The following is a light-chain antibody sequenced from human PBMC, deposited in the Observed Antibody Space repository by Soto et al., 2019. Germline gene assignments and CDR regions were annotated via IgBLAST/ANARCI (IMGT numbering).Light chain of an antibody. V-gene: IGKV1-5*03. Sequence: DSPINQSPFTLSASVGDRVTITCRASQSISSWLAWYQQKPGKAPKLLIYKASSLESGVPSRFSGSGSGTEFTLTISSLQPDDFATYYCQQYSSYPTFCQGTKVDI. CDR2: KAS. CDR1: QSISSW. CDR3: QQYSSYPT. J-gene: IGKJ1*01.